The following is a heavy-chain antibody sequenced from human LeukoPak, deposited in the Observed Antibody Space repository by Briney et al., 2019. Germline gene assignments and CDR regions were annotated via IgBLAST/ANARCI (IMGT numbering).Heavy chain of an antibody. CDR2: ISSSSSYI. Sequence: GGSLRLSCAASGFTFSSYSMNWVRQAPGRGVEWVSSISSSSSYIYYADSVKGRFTISRDNAKNSLYLQMNSLRAEDTAVYYCAREWELLEAFDYWGQGTLVTVSS. V-gene: IGHV3-21*01. CDR3: AREWELLEAFDY. D-gene: IGHD1-26*01. CDR1: GFTFSSYS. J-gene: IGHJ4*02.